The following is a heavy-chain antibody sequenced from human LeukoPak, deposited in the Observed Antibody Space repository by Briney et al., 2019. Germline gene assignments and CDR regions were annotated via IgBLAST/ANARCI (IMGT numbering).Heavy chain of an antibody. V-gene: IGHV3-30*03. D-gene: IGHD6-19*01. CDR2: ISSDGSSK. CDR3: ARDSPRLSGWLGHFDY. J-gene: IGHJ4*02. Sequence: GGSLRLSCAASGFTFRSYGMHWVRQAPGKGLEWVAVISSDGSSKNYADSMKGHFTISRDNSKNTLFLQMNNLRAEDTAVYYCARDSPRLSGWLGHFDYWGQGTLVTVSS. CDR1: GFTFRSYG.